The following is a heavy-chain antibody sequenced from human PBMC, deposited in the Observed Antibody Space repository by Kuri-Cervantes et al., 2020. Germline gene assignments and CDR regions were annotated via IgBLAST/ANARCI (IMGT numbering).Heavy chain of an antibody. Sequence: TLSLTCAVYGGSFSGYYWSWIRQPPGKGLEWIGEINHSGSTNYNPSLKSRVTISVDTSKNQFSLKLSSVTAADTAVYYCASMAEQSYYFDYWGQGTLVTVSS. D-gene: IGHD1/OR15-1a*01. CDR1: GGSFSGYY. J-gene: IGHJ4*02. CDR2: INHSGST. V-gene: IGHV4-34*01. CDR3: ASMAEQSYYFDY.